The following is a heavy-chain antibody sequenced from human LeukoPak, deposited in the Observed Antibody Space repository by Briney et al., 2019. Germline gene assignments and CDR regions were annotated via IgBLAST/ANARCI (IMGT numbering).Heavy chain of an antibody. V-gene: IGHV3-30*01. J-gene: IGHJ1*01. Sequence: PGGSLRLSCAASGFTFSSYAMHWVRQAPGKGLEWVSIISSGGSYEYYADSVKGRFTISRDNSKNTLYLQLNSLRAEDTAVYYCARNRPAGYAYGFELQHWGQGTLVTVSS. D-gene: IGHD5-12*01. CDR3: ARNRPAGYAYGFELQH. CDR1: GFTFSSYA. CDR2: ISSGGSYE.